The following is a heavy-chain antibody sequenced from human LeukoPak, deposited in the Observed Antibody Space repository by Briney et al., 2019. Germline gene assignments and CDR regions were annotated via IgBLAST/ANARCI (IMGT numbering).Heavy chain of an antibody. CDR2: ISGGGDT. Sequence: PGGSLRLSCAPSGFTASSTYMSWVRQAPGKGLEWVSIISGGGDTFYAGSVKGRFTISRDTSKNTLYLQMNSLRAEDTAVYYCAGRGSGYYYGMNVWGQGTTVTVSS. J-gene: IGHJ6*02. D-gene: IGHD3-10*01. V-gene: IGHV3-66*01. CDR3: AGRGSGYYYGMNV. CDR1: GFTASSTY.